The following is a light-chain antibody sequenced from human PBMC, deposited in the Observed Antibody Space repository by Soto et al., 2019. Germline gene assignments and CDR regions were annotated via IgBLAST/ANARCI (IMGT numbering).Light chain of an antibody. CDR1: SSDVGGYNY. CDR2: EVN. J-gene: IGLJ3*02. Sequence: LTQPPSASGSPGQSVTISCTGTSSDVGGYNYVSWYQQHPGKAPKLMIYEVNKRPSGVPDRFSGSKSGNTASLTVSGLQAEDEADYYCSSYAGSNNLVFGGGTKVTVL. CDR3: SSYAGSNNLV. V-gene: IGLV2-8*01.